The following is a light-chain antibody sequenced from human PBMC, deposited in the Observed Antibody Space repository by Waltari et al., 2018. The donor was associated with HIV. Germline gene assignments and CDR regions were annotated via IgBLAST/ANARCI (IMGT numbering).Light chain of an antibody. Sequence: EVLLTQSPATLSLSPGERATLSCRASQSVSNSLAWYQQKPGQAPRLLIYDASNRAADIPARFSGSGSGTDFTLTISDLEPDDFAFYFCQQHSDWPPYTFGQGTKLEI. CDR3: QQHSDWPPYT. J-gene: IGKJ2*01. CDR1: QSVSNS. V-gene: IGKV3-11*01. CDR2: DAS.